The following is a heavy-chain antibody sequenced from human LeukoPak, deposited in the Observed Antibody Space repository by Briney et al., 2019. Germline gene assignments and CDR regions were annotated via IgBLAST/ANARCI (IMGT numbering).Heavy chain of an antibody. CDR3: ARPDCSGGNCYLLIY. D-gene: IGHD2-15*01. Sequence: GESLKISCQGSGYIFTSYWISWVRQMPGKGLEWMGRIGPSDSYTNYSPSFQGHVTISADKSISTAYLQWSSLKASDTAMYYCARPDCSGGNCYLLIYWGQGTLVTVSS. CDR2: IGPSDSYT. V-gene: IGHV5-10-1*01. CDR1: GYIFTSYW. J-gene: IGHJ4*02.